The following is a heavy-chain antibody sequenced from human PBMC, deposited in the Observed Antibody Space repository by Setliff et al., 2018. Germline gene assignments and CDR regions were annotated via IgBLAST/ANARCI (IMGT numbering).Heavy chain of an antibody. D-gene: IGHD3-16*01. CDR3: ARLRGAFDY. CDR1: GGSISSYY. CDR2: IYYSGST. J-gene: IGHJ4*02. V-gene: IGHV4-59*01. Sequence: TLSLTCTVSGGSISSYYWGWIRQPPGKRLEWIGYIYYSGSTNYNPSLESRVTISVDTSKNQFSLRLNSATAADTAVYYCARLRGAFDYWGQGTLVTVSS.